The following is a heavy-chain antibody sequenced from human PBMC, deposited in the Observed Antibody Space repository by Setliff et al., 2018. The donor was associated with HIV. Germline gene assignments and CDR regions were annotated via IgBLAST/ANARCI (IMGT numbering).Heavy chain of an antibody. CDR1: GFTFSDYY. V-gene: IGHV3-11*06. CDR2: ISSSSSYI. D-gene: IGHD4-17*01. CDR3: TKPTTVVTSYYFDS. J-gene: IGHJ4*02. Sequence: GGSLRLSCAASGFTFSDYYMSWIRQTPGKGLEWVSSISSSSSYIYYADSVKGRFTISRDNSKNMLYLQMNSLTTEDTAVYYCTKPTTVVTSYYFDSWGQGTQVTVSS.